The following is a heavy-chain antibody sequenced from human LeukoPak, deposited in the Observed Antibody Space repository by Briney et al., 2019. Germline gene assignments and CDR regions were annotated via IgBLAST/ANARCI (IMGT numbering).Heavy chain of an antibody. Sequence: ASVKVSCKASGYTFTSYGISWVRQAPGQGLEWMGWISAYNGNTNYAQKLQGRVTMTTDTSTSTAYMEPRSLRSDDTAVYYCARDLETYYDFWSGYFNMDVWGKGTTVTVSS. D-gene: IGHD3-3*01. CDR1: GYTFTSYG. V-gene: IGHV1-18*01. J-gene: IGHJ6*03. CDR2: ISAYNGNT. CDR3: ARDLETYYDFWSGYFNMDV.